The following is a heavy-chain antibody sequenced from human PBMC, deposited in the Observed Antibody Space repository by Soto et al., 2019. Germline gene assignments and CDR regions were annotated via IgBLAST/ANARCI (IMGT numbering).Heavy chain of an antibody. CDR3: ATDFTGSSGPTLGMDV. Sequence: SDTLSLTCAVYGGSFSGYYWTWIRQPPGTGLDWIGEINHSGSTNYNPSLKSRVTISVDTSKSQFSLKLSSVTAADTAVYYCATDFTGSSGPTLGMDVWGQGTTVTVS. J-gene: IGHJ6*02. D-gene: IGHD6-19*01. CDR2: INHSGST. CDR1: GGSFSGYY. V-gene: IGHV4-34*01.